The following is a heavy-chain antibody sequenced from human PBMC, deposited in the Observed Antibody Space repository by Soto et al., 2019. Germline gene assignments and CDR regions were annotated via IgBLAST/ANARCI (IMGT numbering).Heavy chain of an antibody. V-gene: IGHV1-18*01. CDR3: ARQGLQQLVVGYFDY. CDR2: ISAYNGNT. J-gene: IGHJ4*02. D-gene: IGHD6-13*01. Sequence: QVQLVQSGAEVKKPGASVKVSCKASGYTFTSYGISWVRQAPGQGLAWMGWISAYNGNTNYAQKRQGRVTMTTDTSTSTAYMELRSLRSDDTAVYYCARQGLQQLVVGYFDYWGQGTLVTVSS. CDR1: GYTFTSYG.